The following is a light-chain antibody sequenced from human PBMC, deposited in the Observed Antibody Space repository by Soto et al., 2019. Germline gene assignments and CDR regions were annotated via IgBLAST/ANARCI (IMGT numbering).Light chain of an antibody. V-gene: IGKV3-20*01. J-gene: IGKJ2*01. CDR1: QSVTSSY. Sequence: EIVLTQSPDTLSLSPGERATLSCRASQSVTSSYLAWYQQKPGHAPRLLIYGASSRATGIPDRFSGSVSGTAFTLTISRLEPEDFAVYYCQQYGSSPYTFGQGTSLEIK. CDR3: QQYGSSPYT. CDR2: GAS.